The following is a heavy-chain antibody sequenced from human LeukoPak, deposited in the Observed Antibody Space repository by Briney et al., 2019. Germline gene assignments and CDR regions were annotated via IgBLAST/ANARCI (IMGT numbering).Heavy chain of an antibody. CDR2: ISSSSSTI. CDR3: AKVEQQLVHGPIDY. D-gene: IGHD6-13*01. V-gene: IGHV3-48*01. CDR1: GFTFSSYS. J-gene: IGHJ4*02. Sequence: QPGGSLRLSCAASGFTFSSYSMNWVRQAPGKGLEWVSYISSSSSTIYYADSVKGRFTISRDNSKNTLYLQMNSLRAEDTAVYYCAKVEQQLVHGPIDYWGQGTLVTVSS.